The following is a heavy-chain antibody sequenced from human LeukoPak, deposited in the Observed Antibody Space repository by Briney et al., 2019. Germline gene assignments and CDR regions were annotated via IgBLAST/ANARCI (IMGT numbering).Heavy chain of an antibody. CDR1: GGTFSSYA. D-gene: IGHD4-17*01. CDR3: AMRRYGDYGENYYYMDV. J-gene: IGHJ6*03. CDR2: IIPIFGTA. V-gene: IGHV1-69*06. Sequence: SVKVSCKASGGTFSSYAISWVRQAPGQGLEWMGGIIPIFGTANYAQKFQGRVTITADKSTSTAYMELSSLRSEDTAVYYCAMRRYGDYGENYYYMDVWGNGTTVTVSS.